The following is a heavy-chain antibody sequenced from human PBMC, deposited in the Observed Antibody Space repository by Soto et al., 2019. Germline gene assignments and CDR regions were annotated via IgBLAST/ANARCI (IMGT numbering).Heavy chain of an antibody. Sequence: PGGSLRLSCAASGFTFNNYDMHWVRQATGKGLEWVSAIGTAGDTYYSGSVKGRITISRENAKNSLYLLMNSLRAGDTAVYYCARAGYYYGSGSYSYYHYYGMDVWGQGTTVTVSS. CDR2: IGTAGDT. D-gene: IGHD3-10*01. CDR1: GFTFNNYD. J-gene: IGHJ6*02. V-gene: IGHV3-13*01. CDR3: ARAGYYYGSGSYSYYHYYGMDV.